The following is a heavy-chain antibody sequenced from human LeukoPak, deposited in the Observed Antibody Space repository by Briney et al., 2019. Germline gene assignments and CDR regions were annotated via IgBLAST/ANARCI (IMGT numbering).Heavy chain of an antibody. CDR3: AKGGVVHAFDM. V-gene: IGHV3-23*01. D-gene: IGHD2-15*01. J-gene: IGHJ3*02. CDR2: INGNGGST. CDR1: GFTFSNYA. Sequence: GGSLRLSCAASGFTFSNYAMSWVRQAPGKGLEWVSAINGNGGSTYYADSVKGRCTISRDNSKNTLYLQMKRLRAEDTAVYYCAKGGVVHAFDMWGQGTMTVSS.